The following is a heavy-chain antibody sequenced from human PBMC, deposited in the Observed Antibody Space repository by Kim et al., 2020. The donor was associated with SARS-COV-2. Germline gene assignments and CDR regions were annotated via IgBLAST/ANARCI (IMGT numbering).Heavy chain of an antibody. CDR1: GFTFNSFA. CDR2: ITYGGGSK. V-gene: IGHV3-30*04. J-gene: IGHJ4*02. Sequence: GGSLRLSCAASGFTFNSFAMHWVRQAPGRGLEWLALITYGGGSKNYADSVKGRLTFSRDNSDNTLYLQMNSLRPEDTALYYCATNSYWGNALGGAYWGQG. CDR3: ATNSYWGNALGGAY. D-gene: IGHD3-16*01.